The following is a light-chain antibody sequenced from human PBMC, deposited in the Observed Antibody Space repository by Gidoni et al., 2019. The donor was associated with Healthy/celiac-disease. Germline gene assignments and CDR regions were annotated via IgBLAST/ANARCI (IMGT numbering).Light chain of an antibody. V-gene: IGKV3-11*01. CDR1: QSVSSY. J-gene: IGKJ5*01. CDR3: QKRSNWHPVT. Sequence: IVLTQSPATLSLSPGERATLSCRASQSVSSYLAWYQQKPGQAPRLLIYDASNRATGSPARFSGSGYGTEFTRTSSSLEPEDFAVYYCQKRSNWHPVTFGQGTRLEIK. CDR2: DAS.